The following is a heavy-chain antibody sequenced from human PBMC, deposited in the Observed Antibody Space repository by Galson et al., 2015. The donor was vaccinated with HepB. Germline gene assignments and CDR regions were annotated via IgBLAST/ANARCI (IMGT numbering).Heavy chain of an antibody. Sequence: TCAVYGGSFSGYYWSWIRQSPGKGLEWIGYIYHSGSANYNPSLKSRVTISIDTSKNQFSLKLSSVTAADTAVYYCARAPSAIIVKYFDLWGRGTLVTVSS. D-gene: IGHD2/OR15-2a*01. CDR2: IYHSGSA. CDR3: ARAPSAIIVKYFDL. CDR1: GGSFSGYY. J-gene: IGHJ2*01. V-gene: IGHV4-59*01.